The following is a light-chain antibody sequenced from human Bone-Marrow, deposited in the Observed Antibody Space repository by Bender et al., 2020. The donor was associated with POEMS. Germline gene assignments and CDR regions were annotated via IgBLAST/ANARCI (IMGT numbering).Light chain of an antibody. CDR1: RVVGYS. Sequence: SFVLTQPPSVSVAPGQTARISCGDKRVVGYSLHWYQQKPGQAPVLVVYDDTSRPPGIPDRFSGSRSDNPATLTIRTVETGDEADYYCQVWDGWSGQNVVFGGGTRLTVL. CDR2: DDT. J-gene: IGLJ2*01. V-gene: IGLV3-21*02. CDR3: QVWDGWSGQNVV.